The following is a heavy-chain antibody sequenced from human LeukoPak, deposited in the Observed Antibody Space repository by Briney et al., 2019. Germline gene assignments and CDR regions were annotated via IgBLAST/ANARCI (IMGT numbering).Heavy chain of an antibody. CDR3: ARVSRITIFGVVITSRYYYYMDV. V-gene: IGHV4-39*07. Sequence: SETLSLTCTVSGGSISSSSYYWGWIRQPPGKGPEWIGSIYYSGSTYYNPSLKSRVTISVDTSKNQFSLKLSSVTAADTAVYYCARVSRITIFGVVITSRYYYYMDVWGKGTTVTVSS. CDR2: IYYSGST. D-gene: IGHD3-3*01. CDR1: GGSISSSSYY. J-gene: IGHJ6*03.